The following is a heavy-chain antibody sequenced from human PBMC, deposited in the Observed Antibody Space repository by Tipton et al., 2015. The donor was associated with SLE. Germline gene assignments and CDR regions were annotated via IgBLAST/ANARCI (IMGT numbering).Heavy chain of an antibody. J-gene: IGHJ3*02. CDR2: IYYSGST. CDR3: ARDRYSIDAFDI. CDR1: GGSISSSSYY. D-gene: IGHD4-11*01. V-gene: IGHV4-39*07. Sequence: TLSLTCTVSGGSISSSSYYWGWIRQPPGKGLEWIGSIYYSGSTYYNPSLKSRVTISVDTSKNQFSLKLSSVTAADTAVYYCARDRYSIDAFDIWGQGTMVTVSS.